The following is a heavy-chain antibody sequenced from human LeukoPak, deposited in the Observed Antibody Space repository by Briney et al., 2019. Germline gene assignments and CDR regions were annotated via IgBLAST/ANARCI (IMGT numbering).Heavy chain of an antibody. V-gene: IGHV3-11*01. Sequence: GGSLRLSCAASGFSFSRFYMSWVRHTPGKALEWISYIPTSGISVQYADSVRGRFTASRDDAMNSLHLQMDSLRVEDTAVYYCTRAEGLGPGAHFDQWGQGALVIVSS. CDR3: TRAEGLGPGAHFDQ. CDR2: IPTSGISV. J-gene: IGHJ4*02. CDR1: GFSFSRFY.